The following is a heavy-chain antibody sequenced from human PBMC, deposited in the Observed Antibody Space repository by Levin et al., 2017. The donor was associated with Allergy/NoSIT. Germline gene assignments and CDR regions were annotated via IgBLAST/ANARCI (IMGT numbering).Heavy chain of an antibody. CDR1: GYIFNMYG. J-gene: IGHJ4*02. V-gene: IGHV1-18*01. D-gene: IGHD3-22*01. CDR2: ISTDNGHR. Sequence: GASVKVSCKASGYIFNMYGINWVRQAPGQGLEWMGWISTDNGHRDYAQKVQGRVSMTTDRSTTTAYMELTSLTSDDTAMYFCARGQGGYESFDQWGQGTLVTVSS. CDR3: ARGQGGYESFDQ.